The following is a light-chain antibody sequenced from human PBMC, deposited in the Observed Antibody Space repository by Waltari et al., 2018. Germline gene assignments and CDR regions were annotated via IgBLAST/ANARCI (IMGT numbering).Light chain of an antibody. J-gene: IGLJ3*02. V-gene: IGLV2-14*01. CDR2: EVS. Sequence: QSALTQPASVSGSPGQSITISCTGSNRDLGGYSFVSWYQQHPGTVPKLLIYEVSHRPSGISHRFSASKSGNTASLTISGLQAEDEAFYYCSSFSSSTTLVFGGGTRLTVL. CDR1: NRDLGGYSF. CDR3: SSFSSSTTLV.